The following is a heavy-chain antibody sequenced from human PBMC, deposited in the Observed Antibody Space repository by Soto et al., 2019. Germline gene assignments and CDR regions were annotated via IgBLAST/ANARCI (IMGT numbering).Heavy chain of an antibody. CDR2: IDNDGGTT. D-gene: IGHD3-10*01. J-gene: IGHJ4*02. V-gene: IGHV3-74*01. CDR3: TSGYYGPDY. CDR1: GFTFSSYF. Sequence: EVQLVESGGGSVQPGGSLRLSCAASGFTFSSYFMYWVRQAPGKGLVWVSRIDNDGGTTNYADSVKGRFTISRDNAKNTLYLQMNTLRAEATAVYYCTSGYYGPDYWGQGTLVTVSS.